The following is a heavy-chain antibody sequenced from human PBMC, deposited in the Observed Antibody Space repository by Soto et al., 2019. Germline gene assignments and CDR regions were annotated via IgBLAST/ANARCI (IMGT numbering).Heavy chain of an antibody. V-gene: IGHV4-59*01. CDR3: ARDLTIGGFFDP. CDR2: IYNTARH. Sequence: PSETLSPTCTVSGGSITSYYWTWIRQPPGKELEWTGSIYNTARHNYNPSPKSRATMTVDTSKNQFSLRLSSMTAADTAIYYCARDLTIGGFFDPWGRGTLVTVSS. CDR1: GGSITSYY. D-gene: IGHD3-10*01. J-gene: IGHJ5*01.